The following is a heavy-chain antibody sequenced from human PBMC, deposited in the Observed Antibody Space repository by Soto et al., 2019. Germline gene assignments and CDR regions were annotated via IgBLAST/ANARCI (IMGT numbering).Heavy chain of an antibody. Sequence: EVQLVEYGGGLVQPGGSLKLSCEASGFTFSGSAMHWVRQASGKGLEWVGRIRSKANSYATAYAASVKGRFTISRDDSKNTVYLQMNSLKTEETAVYYCTRPGYSSSDLWGRGTLVTVSS. V-gene: IGHV3-73*02. CDR2: IRSKANSYAT. CDR1: GFTFSGSA. CDR3: TRPGYSSSDL. D-gene: IGHD6-13*01. J-gene: IGHJ2*01.